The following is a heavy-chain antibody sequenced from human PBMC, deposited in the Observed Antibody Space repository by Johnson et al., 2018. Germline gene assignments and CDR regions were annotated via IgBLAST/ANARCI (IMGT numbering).Heavy chain of an antibody. V-gene: IGHV4-39*01. J-gene: IGHJ1*01. CDR3: ARGGYYYDSSGYYLGYFHL. D-gene: IGHD3-22*01. CDR1: GGSISSSSYY. CDR2: IYYSGST. Sequence: QVQLQESGPGLVKPSETLSLTCTVSGGSISSSSYYWGWIRQPPGKGLEWIGSIYYSGSTYYNPSLKSRVTISVDTSKNQFSLKLSSVTAAETAVYYCARGGYYYDSSGYYLGYFHLWGQGTLVTVSS.